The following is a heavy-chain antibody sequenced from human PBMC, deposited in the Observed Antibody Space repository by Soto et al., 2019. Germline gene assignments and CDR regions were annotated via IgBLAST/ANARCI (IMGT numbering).Heavy chain of an antibody. V-gene: IGHV2-5*02. Sequence: QITLNESGPTQVKPRQTLTLTCTFSGFSLTTSGVGVGWIRQSPGKAPEWLARIYWDDDKRYSPSLKSRRTITQDPPKNQVVLTMADLDPADTATYYCAHRVLRTVFGLVTTTAIYFDFWGQGTPVAVSS. J-gene: IGHJ4*02. CDR1: GFSLTTSGVG. CDR3: AHRVLRTVFGLVTTTAIYFDF. D-gene: IGHD3-3*01. CDR2: IYWDDDK.